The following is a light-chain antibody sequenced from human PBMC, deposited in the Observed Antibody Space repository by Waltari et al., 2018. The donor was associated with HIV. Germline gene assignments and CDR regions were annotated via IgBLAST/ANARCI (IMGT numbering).Light chain of an antibody. CDR2: EHN. V-gene: IGLV6-57*03. Sequence: NFMLTQPHSVSESPGKTVTISCTRSSGSIASNYVQWYQQRPGSAPTAVIYEHNQRASGVPDRFSGSVDSSSNSASLTSSGLKTEDEADYYCQSSYTNNQVFGGGTKLTVL. J-gene: IGLJ3*02. CDR3: QSSYTNNQV. CDR1: SGSIASNY.